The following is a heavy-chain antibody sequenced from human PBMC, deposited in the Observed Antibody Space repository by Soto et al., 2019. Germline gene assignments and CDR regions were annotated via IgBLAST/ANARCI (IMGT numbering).Heavy chain of an antibody. CDR1: GYSFTSYW. CDR3: AREAPYCSGGSCYYPH. D-gene: IGHD2-15*01. Sequence: GESLKISCKGSGYSFTSYWIGWVRQMPGKGLEWMGIIYPGDSDTRYSPSFQGQVTISADKSISTAYLQWSSLKASDTAMYYCAREAPYCSGGSCYYPHWGQGALVTVSS. V-gene: IGHV5-51*01. J-gene: IGHJ1*01. CDR2: IYPGDSDT.